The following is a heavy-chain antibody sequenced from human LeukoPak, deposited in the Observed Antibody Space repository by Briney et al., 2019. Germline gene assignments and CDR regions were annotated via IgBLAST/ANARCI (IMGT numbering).Heavy chain of an antibody. CDR1: GVSISSSNSY. J-gene: IGHJ3*02. CDR3: ARDSGSPKNI. Sequence: SETLSLTCTVSGVSISSSNSYWGWIRQPPGKGLKWIGSIYYSGSTYYNPSLKSRVTISVDTSKNQFSLKLSSVTAADTAVYYCARDSGSPKNIWGQGTMVTVSS. CDR2: IYYSGST. V-gene: IGHV4-39*07. D-gene: IGHD1-26*01.